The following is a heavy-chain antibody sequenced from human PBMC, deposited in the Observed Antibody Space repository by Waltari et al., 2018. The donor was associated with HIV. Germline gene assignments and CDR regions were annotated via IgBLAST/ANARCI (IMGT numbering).Heavy chain of an antibody. CDR3: VGEKGSSTGHYYGMDV. J-gene: IGHJ6*02. D-gene: IGHD2-2*01. V-gene: IGHV3-33*01. CDR2: IWYDGRNR. CDR1: GFSFSGYG. Sequence: QVQLVESGGGIVQPGRSLRLSCAASGFSFSGYGMHWVRQAPGMGLECMADIWYDGRNRVYGDSVKGRFTVSRDNTNNTLYLQMNSLRVDDTGIYYCVGEKGSSTGHYYGMDVWGQATTVAVSS.